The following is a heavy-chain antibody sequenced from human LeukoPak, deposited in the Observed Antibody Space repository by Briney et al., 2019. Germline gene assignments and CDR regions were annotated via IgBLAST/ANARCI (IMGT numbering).Heavy chain of an antibody. CDR1: GASISSYY. V-gene: IGHV4-4*07. J-gene: IGHJ5*02. CDR2: IYTSGST. CDR3: ARGAIGGAARLRGGFDP. D-gene: IGHD6-6*01. Sequence: PSETLSLTCTVSGASISSYYWTWIRQPAGKGLEWIGRIYTSGSTNYNPSLKSRVTISVDTSKNQFSLKLSSVTAADTAVYYCARGAIGGAARLRGGFDPWGQGTLVTVSS.